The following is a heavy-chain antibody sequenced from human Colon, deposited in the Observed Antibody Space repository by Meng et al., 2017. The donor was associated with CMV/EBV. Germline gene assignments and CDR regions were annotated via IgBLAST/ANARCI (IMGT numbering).Heavy chain of an antibody. D-gene: IGHD6-6*01. CDR3: ARDPYSSSSDAFDI. CDR2: LKSGGTT. CDR1: GFTVSTNY. J-gene: IGHJ3*02. V-gene: IGHV3-66*02. Sequence: AASGFTVSTNYMSWVRQAPGKGLEWVSLLKSGGTTSYADSVKGRFTISRDNSKNTLYLQMNSLRAEDTAVYYCARDPYSSSSDAFDIWGQGTMVTVSS.